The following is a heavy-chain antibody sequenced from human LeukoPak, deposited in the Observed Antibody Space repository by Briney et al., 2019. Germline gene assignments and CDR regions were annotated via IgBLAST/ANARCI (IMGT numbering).Heavy chain of an antibody. V-gene: IGHV1-69*05. J-gene: IGHJ6*03. CDR1: GYTFTGYY. CDR2: IIPIFGTA. CDR3: AREVVNDFWSGDDYYYYYYMDV. D-gene: IGHD3-3*01. Sequence: SSVKVSCKASGYTFTGYYMHWVRQAPGQGLEWMGGIIPIFGTANYAQKFQGRVTITTDESTSTAYMELSSLRSEDTAVYYCAREVVNDFWSGDDYYYYYYMDVWGKGTTVTVSS.